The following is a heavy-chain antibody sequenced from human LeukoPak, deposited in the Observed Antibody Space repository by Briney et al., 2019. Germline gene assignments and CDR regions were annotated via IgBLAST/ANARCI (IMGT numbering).Heavy chain of an antibody. V-gene: IGHV4-39*07. D-gene: IGHD2-2*01. CDR2: VYYSGTT. Sequence: SETLSLTCTVSGGSISTSNYYWGWIRQPPGKGLEWIGSVYYSGTTYYNPSLKSRVTISVDTSKNQFSLKLSSVTAADTAVYYCARGEVPGRYNWFDPWGQGTLVTVSS. J-gene: IGHJ5*02. CDR1: GGSISTSNYY. CDR3: ARGEVPGRYNWFDP.